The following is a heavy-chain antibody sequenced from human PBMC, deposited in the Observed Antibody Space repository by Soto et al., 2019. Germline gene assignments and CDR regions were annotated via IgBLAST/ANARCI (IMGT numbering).Heavy chain of an antibody. CDR2: INAGNGNT. CDR3: ARGITLPTPLDY. CDR1: GYTFTSYA. D-gene: IGHD1-20*01. J-gene: IGHJ4*02. V-gene: IGHV1-3*01. Sequence: ASVKVSCKASGYTFTSYAMHWVRQAPGQRLEWMGWINAGNGNTKYSQKFQGRVTITRDTSASTAYLELSSLRSEDTAVYYCARGITLPTPLDYWGQGTLVTVSS.